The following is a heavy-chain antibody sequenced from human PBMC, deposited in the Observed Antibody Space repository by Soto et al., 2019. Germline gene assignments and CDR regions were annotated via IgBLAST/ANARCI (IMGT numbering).Heavy chain of an antibody. J-gene: IGHJ4*02. CDR2: IGGGGDTT. CDR1: GLTFNNYA. V-gene: IGHV3-23*01. D-gene: IGHD3-10*01. Sequence: EVQRLESGGGLVQPGGSLRLSCAASGLTFNNYAMTWVRQPPGTGLEWVAAIGGGGDTTSYADSVKGRFTVSRDGSKNTLYLQMSSLRAEDTALYYCAKGRGGSGSLTPRVDFWGQGTLVTVSS. CDR3: AKGRGGSGSLTPRVDF.